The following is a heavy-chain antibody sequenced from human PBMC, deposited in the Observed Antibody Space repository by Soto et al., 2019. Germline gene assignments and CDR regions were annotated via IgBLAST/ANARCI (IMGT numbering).Heavy chain of an antibody. CDR1: GGSFSGYY. V-gene: IGHV4-34*01. CDR3: ARFVRSCSATTCSTRADV. D-gene: IGHD2-2*01. Sequence: SETLSLTCAVYGGSFSGYYWSWIRQPPGKGLEWIGEINHSGSTKNPSLRSRVTMSVDTSKNQFSLKLRSVIVADTAVYHCARFVRSCSATTCSTRADVWGQGITVTVSS. J-gene: IGHJ6*02. CDR2: INHSGST.